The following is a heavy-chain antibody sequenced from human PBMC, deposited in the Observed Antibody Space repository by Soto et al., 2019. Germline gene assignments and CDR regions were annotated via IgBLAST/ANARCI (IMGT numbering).Heavy chain of an antibody. J-gene: IGHJ3*02. Sequence: GGSLRLSCAASGFTFSSYWMSWVRQAPGKGLEWEANIKQDGSEKYYVDSVKGRFTISRDNAKNSLYLQMNSLRAEDTAVYYCASGSAGQGAAFDIWGQGTMVTVSS. V-gene: IGHV3-7*03. CDR2: IKQDGSEK. CDR1: GFTFSSYW. CDR3: ASGSAGQGAAFDI.